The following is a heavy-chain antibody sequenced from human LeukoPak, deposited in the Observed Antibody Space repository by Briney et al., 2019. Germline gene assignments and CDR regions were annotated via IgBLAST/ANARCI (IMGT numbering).Heavy chain of an antibody. CDR1: GASISSAYY. CDR3: AREEGHGDAFDI. J-gene: IGHJ3*02. V-gene: IGHV4-30-4*01. Sequence: PSETLSLTCTVSGASISSAYYWIWIRQPPGRGLEWIGYIYYTGTTYYNPSLKSRVTISVDTSTNQFSLRLSSVTASDTAVYYCAREEGHGDAFDIWGQGTMVTVSS. CDR2: IYYTGTT.